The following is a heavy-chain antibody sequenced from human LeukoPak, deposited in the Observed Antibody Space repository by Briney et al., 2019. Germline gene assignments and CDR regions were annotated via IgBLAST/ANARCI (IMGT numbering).Heavy chain of an antibody. Sequence: GGSLRLSCAASGFTFSNAWMSWVRQAPGKGLEWVGRIKSKTDGGTTDYAAPVKGRFTISRDDSKNTLYLQMNSLKTEDTAVYYCTTDLYGSGLFDYWGQGTLVTVSS. CDR3: TTDLYGSGLFDY. CDR1: GFTFSNAW. J-gene: IGHJ4*02. D-gene: IGHD3-10*01. CDR2: IKSKTDGGTT. V-gene: IGHV3-15*01.